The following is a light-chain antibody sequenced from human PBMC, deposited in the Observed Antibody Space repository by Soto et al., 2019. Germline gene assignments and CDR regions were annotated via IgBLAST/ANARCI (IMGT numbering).Light chain of an antibody. J-gene: IGKJ1*01. CDR1: QSVSSRY. CDR3: QQYNNWPWT. CDR2: GAS. Sequence: IVLTQSPGTLSVSPGERATLSCRASQSVSSRYLAWYQQKPGQAPRLLIYGASTRATGIPARFSGSVSGTECTLTISSLKLEDCSVYYCQQYNNWPWTFGQGTKVDIK. V-gene: IGKV3-15*01.